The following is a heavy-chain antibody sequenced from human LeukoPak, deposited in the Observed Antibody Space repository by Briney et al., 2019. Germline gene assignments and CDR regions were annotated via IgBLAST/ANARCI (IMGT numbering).Heavy chain of an antibody. D-gene: IGHD3-10*01. CDR3: ARGFGRYYGSGSYYNPVTYGMDV. CDR2: INHSGST. CDR1: GGSIGTNY. J-gene: IGHJ6*02. Sequence: SETLSLTCTVSGGSIGTNYWTWIRQPPGKGLEWIGEINHSGSTNYNPSLKSRVTISVDTSKNQFSLKLSSVTAADTAVYYCARGFGRYYGSGSYYNPVTYGMDVWGQGTTVTVSS. V-gene: IGHV4-34*01.